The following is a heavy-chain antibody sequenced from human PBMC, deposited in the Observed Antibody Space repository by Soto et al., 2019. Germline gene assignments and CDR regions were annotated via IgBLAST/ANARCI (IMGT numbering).Heavy chain of an antibody. CDR3: ARVHCSGGSCYSVAAFDI. V-gene: IGHV3-72*01. D-gene: IGHD2-15*01. CDR1: GFTFSDHY. Sequence: GGSLRLSCAASGFTFSDHYMDWVRQAPGKGLEWVGRTRNKANSYTTEYAASVKGRFTISRDDSKNSLYLQMNSLKTEDTAVYYCARVHCSGGSCYSVAAFDIWGQGTMVTVSS. J-gene: IGHJ3*02. CDR2: TRNKANSYTT.